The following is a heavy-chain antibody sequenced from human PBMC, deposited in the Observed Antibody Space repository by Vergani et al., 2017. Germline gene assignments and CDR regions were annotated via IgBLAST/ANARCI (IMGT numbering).Heavy chain of an antibody. CDR2: ISYDGSNK. CDR3: ARPYSSSSGLYFDY. Sequence: VQLVESGGGLVQPGRSLRLYCTASGFTFGDYAMSWFRQAPGKGLEWVAVISYDGSNKYYADSVKGRFTISRDNSKNTLYLQMNSLRAEDTAVYYCARPYSSSSGLYFDYWGQGTLVTVSS. J-gene: IGHJ4*02. D-gene: IGHD6-6*01. CDR1: GFTFGDYA. V-gene: IGHV3-30*04.